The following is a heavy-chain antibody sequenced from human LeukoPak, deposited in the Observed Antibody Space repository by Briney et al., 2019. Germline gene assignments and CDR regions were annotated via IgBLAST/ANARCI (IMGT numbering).Heavy chain of an antibody. CDR1: GYTFTSYY. J-gene: IGHJ4*02. Sequence: ASVKVSCKASGYTFTSYYMHWVRQAPGQGLEWMGIINPSGGSTSYAQKFQGRVTMTRDTSTSTVYMELSSLRSEDTAVYYCARVPSRYYDSSGYYYYFDYWGQGTLVTVSS. CDR3: ARVPSRYYDSSGYYYYFDY. D-gene: IGHD3-22*01. CDR2: INPSGGST. V-gene: IGHV1-46*01.